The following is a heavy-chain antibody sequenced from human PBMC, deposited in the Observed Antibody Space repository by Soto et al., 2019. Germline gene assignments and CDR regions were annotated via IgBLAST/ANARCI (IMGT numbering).Heavy chain of an antibody. Sequence: QVQLVQSGAEVKEPGASVKVSCKASGYTFTTYDINWVRQATGQGLEWMGWMSPNSGNTGYAQKFQGRVTMTRDTAMSTAYMELSSLTAEDTAVYYCARGVTEGVDYLGQGALVTVSS. J-gene: IGHJ4*02. CDR2: MSPNSGNT. CDR3: ARGVTEGVDY. D-gene: IGHD3-10*01. V-gene: IGHV1-8*01. CDR1: GYTFTTYD.